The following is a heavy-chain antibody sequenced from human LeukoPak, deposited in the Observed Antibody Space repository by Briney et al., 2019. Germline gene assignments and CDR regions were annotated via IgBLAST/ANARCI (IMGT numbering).Heavy chain of an antibody. J-gene: IGHJ6*02. CDR2: ISSSGSTI. Sequence: GGSLRLSCAASGFTFSDYYMSWIRQAPGKGLEWVSYISSSGSTIYYADSVKGRFTISRDNAKNSLYLQMDSLRAEDTAVYYCARRPGWLVLHYGMDVWGQGTTVTVSS. CDR3: ARRPGWLVLHYGMDV. V-gene: IGHV3-11*01. D-gene: IGHD6-19*01. CDR1: GFTFSDYY.